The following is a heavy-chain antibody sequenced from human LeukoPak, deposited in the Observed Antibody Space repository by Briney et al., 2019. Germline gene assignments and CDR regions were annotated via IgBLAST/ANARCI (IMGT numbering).Heavy chain of an antibody. CDR1: GYTFTSYA. CDR3: ANHYSSSSWPEYFQH. Sequence: ASVKVSCKASGYTFTSYAMHWVRQAPGQRLEWMGWTNAGNGNTKYSQKFQGRVTITRDTSASTAYMELSSLRSEDTAVYYCANHYSSSSWPEYFQHWGQGTLVTVSS. J-gene: IGHJ1*01. D-gene: IGHD6-13*01. V-gene: IGHV1-3*01. CDR2: TNAGNGNT.